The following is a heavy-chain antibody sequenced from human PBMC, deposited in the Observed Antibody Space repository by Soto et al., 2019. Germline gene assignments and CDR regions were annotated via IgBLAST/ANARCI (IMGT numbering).Heavy chain of an antibody. CDR2: ISGSGGST. D-gene: IGHD1-26*01. CDR1: GFTFSSYA. J-gene: IGHJ4*02. Sequence: EVQVLESGGGLVQPGGSLRLSCAASGFTFSSYAMRWVRQAPGKGLEWVSAISGSGGSTYYADSVKGRFTISRDNSKNTLYRQMNSLRAEDTAVYYCARRGSGSYYDYWGQGTLVTVSS. CDR3: ARRGSGSYYDY. V-gene: IGHV3-23*01.